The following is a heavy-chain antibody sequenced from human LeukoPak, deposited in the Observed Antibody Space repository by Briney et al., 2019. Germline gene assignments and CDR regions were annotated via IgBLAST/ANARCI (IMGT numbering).Heavy chain of an antibody. CDR2: ISWNSDSV. Sequence: PGRSLRLSCAASGFTFDAYGMYWVRQAPGKGLEWVSGISWNSDSVGYADSVKGRFTISRDNAKNSLYLQMNSLRAEDTALYYCAKDWDYDILTGGFDYWGQGTLVTVSS. CDR1: GFTFDAYG. CDR3: AKDWDYDILTGGFDY. D-gene: IGHD3-9*01. J-gene: IGHJ4*02. V-gene: IGHV3-9*01.